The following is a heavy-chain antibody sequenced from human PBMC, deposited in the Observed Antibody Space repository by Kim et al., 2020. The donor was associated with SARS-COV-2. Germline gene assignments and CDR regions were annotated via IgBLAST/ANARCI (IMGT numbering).Heavy chain of an antibody. CDR1: GYTFTSYD. CDR3: ARVLKESITIFGVVRYYYYYYYMDD. D-gene: IGHD3-3*01. CDR2: MNPNSGNT. V-gene: IGHV1-8*01. Sequence: ASVKVSCKASGYTFTSYDINWVRQATGQGLEWMGWMNPNSGNTGYAQKFQGRVTMTRNTSISTAYMELSSLRSEDTAVYYCARVLKESITIFGVVRYYYYYYYMDDWGKGTTVTVSS. J-gene: IGHJ6*03.